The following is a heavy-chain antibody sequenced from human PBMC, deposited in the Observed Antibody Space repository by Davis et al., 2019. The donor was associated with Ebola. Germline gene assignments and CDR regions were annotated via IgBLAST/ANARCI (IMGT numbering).Heavy chain of an antibody. CDR1: GFTFSSYW. J-gene: IGHJ6*02. Sequence: GESLKISCAASGFTFSSYWMSWVRQAPGKGLEWVSAISGSGGSTYYADSVKGRFTISRDNSKKTLYLQMNSLRAEDTAVYYCAREEILGYYYYYGMDVWGQGTTVTVSS. V-gene: IGHV3-23*01. CDR3: AREEILGYYYYYGMDV. D-gene: IGHD3-16*01. CDR2: ISGSGGST.